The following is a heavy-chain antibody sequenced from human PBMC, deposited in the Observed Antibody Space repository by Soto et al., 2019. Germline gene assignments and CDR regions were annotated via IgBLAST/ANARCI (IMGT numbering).Heavy chain of an antibody. CDR2: INAGSGDT. CDR3: ARNRLLWYEDFDP. V-gene: IGHV1-3*01. D-gene: IGHD2-21*01. J-gene: IGHJ5*02. Sequence: ASVKVSCKASGYSFKTYSIHWVRQAPGQRLEWIGSINAGSGDTKYSPQFQGRVTITRDTTATTAYMEMRSLRSEDTAVYYCARNRLLWYEDFDPWGQGTLVTVSS. CDR1: GYSFKTYS.